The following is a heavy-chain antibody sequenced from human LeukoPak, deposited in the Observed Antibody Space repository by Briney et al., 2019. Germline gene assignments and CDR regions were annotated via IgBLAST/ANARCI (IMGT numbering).Heavy chain of an antibody. J-gene: IGHJ6*02. CDR1: GGSFSGYY. CDR2: INHSGST. CDR3: ARPAVATRGVRKTREYGMDV. V-gene: IGHV4-34*01. D-gene: IGHD5-12*01. Sequence: NASETLSLTCAVYGGSFSGYYWSWIRQPPGKGLEWIGEINHSGSTNYNPSLKSRVTISVDTSKNQFSLKLSSVTAADTAVYYCARPAVATRGVRKTREYGMDVWGQGTTVTVSS.